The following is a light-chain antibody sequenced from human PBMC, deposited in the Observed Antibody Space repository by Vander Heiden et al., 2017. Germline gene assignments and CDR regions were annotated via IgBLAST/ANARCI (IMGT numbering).Light chain of an antibody. CDR1: QSVSSSY. CDR3: QQYGSLLWT. V-gene: IGKV3-20*01. J-gene: IGKJ1*01. Sequence: EIVLTQSPGTLSSSPGERATIPCRASQSVSSSYLAWYQQKPGQAPRLLIYDASSIATGIPSRFSGSGSGTDFTLTISRLEPEDFAVYYCQQYGSLLWTFGQGTKVEIK. CDR2: DAS.